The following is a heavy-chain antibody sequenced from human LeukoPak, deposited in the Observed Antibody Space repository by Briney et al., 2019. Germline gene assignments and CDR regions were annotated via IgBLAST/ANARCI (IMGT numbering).Heavy chain of an antibody. V-gene: IGHV4-34*01. CDR3: ARGTGWFSY. CDR1: GGSFSGYQ. Sequence: PSETLSLTCVVYGGSFSGYQWSWIRQPPGKGLEWIGEITHSGRTKYNPSLKSRVSISGDTSDKQFSLKLSSVTAADTAVYYCARGTGWFSYWGQGTLVTVSS. CDR2: ITHSGRT. D-gene: IGHD6-19*01. J-gene: IGHJ4*02.